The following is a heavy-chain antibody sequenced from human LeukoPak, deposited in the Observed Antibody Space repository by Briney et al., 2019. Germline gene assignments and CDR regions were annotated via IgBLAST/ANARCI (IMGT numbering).Heavy chain of an antibody. V-gene: IGHV4-30-2*01. CDR1: GGSISSGGYY. CDR2: INHSGST. Sequence: PSQTLSLTCAVSGGSISSGGYYWSWIRQPPGKGLEWIGEINHSGSTNYNPSLKSRVTISVDTSKNQFSLKLSSVTAADTAVYYCARGPVNNLYGSGRRWFDPWGQGTLVTVSS. CDR3: ARGPVNNLYGSGRRWFDP. D-gene: IGHD3-10*01. J-gene: IGHJ5*02.